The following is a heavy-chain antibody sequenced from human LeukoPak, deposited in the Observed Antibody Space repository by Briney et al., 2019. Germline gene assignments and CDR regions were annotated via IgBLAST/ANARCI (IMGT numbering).Heavy chain of an antibody. CDR3: ARRRYTITMVRGVRGEIDP. D-gene: IGHD3-10*01. Sequence: PSETLSLTCAVYGGSFSGYYWSWIRQPPGKGLEWIGEINHSGSTNYNPSLKSRVTISVDTSKNQFPLKLSSVTAADTAVYYCARRRYTITMVRGVRGEIDPWGQGTLVTVSS. V-gene: IGHV4-34*01. CDR2: INHSGST. CDR1: GGSFSGYY. J-gene: IGHJ5*02.